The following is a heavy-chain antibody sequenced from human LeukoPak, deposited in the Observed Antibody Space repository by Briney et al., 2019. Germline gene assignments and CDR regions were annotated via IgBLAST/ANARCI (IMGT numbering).Heavy chain of an antibody. J-gene: IGHJ6*02. CDR1: GYTSTSYD. CDR3: ARGYSDSLLFYYGMDV. CDR2: MNPNSGNT. V-gene: IGHV1-8*01. D-gene: IGHD4-17*01. Sequence: ASVKVSCKASGYTSTSYDINWVRQATGQGLEWMGWMNPNSGNTGYAQKFQGRVTMTRNTSISTAYMELSSLRSEDTAVYYCARGYSDSLLFYYGMDVWGQGTTVTVSS.